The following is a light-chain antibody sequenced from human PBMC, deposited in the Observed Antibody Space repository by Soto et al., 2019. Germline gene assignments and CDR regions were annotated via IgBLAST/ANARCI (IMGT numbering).Light chain of an antibody. V-gene: IGKV3-20*01. Sequence: ESVLTQSPGTLSLSPGERATLSCRASQSVSSSNLAWYQQKPGQAPRLLIYGASRRATGIPDRFSGSGSGADFTLTINRLEPEDFAAYYCQQYGSTPFTFGPGTKVDIK. CDR3: QQYGSTPFT. CDR2: GAS. CDR1: QSVSSSN. J-gene: IGKJ3*01.